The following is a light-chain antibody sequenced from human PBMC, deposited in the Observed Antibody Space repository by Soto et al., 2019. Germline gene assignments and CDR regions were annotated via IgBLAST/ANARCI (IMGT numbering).Light chain of an antibody. CDR1: SSDVGRYDY. CDR3: TSYISSCTPGV. Sequence: QSALTQPASVSGSPGQSITISCTGTSSDVGRYDYVSWYQQHPGKAPKLLIYDVRSRPSGVSNRFSGSKSGNAASLTISGLQAEDVADYFCTSYISSCTPGVFGTATKSPS. J-gene: IGLJ1*01. CDR2: DVR. V-gene: IGLV2-14*03.